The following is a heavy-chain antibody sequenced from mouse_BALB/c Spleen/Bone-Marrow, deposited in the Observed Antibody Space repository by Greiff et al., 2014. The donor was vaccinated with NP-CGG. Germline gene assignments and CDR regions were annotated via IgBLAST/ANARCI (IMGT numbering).Heavy chain of an antibody. J-gene: IGHJ3*01. V-gene: IGHV5-4*02. D-gene: IGHD3-3*01. CDR2: ISDGGSYT. CDR1: GFTFSDYY. Sequence: EVKLVESGGGLVKPGGSLKLSCAASGFTFSDYYMYWVRQTPEKRLEWVATISDGGSYTYYPDSVKGRFTISRDNAKNNLYLQMSSLKSEDTAMYYCAREGDGAYRGQGTLVTVSA. CDR3: AREGDGAY.